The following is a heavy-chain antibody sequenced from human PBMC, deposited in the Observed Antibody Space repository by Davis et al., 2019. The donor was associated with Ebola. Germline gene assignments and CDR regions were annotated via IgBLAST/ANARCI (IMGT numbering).Heavy chain of an antibody. CDR1: GFTSSSYS. J-gene: IGHJ4*02. CDR2: ISSSSSTI. D-gene: IGHD2-15*01. V-gene: IGHV3-48*02. Sequence: GESLKISCAASGFTSSSYSMNWVRQAPGKGLEWVSYISSSSSTIYYADSVKGRFTISRDNAKNSLYLQMNSLRDEDTAVYYCARGAIVVVSFWGQGTLVTVSS. CDR3: ARGAIVVVSF.